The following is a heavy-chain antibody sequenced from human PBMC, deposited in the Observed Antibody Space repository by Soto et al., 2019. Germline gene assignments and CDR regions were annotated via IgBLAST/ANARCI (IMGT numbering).Heavy chain of an antibody. Sequence: ASVKVSCKASGYTFTSYDINWVRQATGQGLEWMGWMNPNSGNTGYAQKFQGRVTRTRNTSISTAYMELSSLRSEDTAVYYCARGLDKLEHPLDYYYYMDVWGKGTTVTVSS. CDR1: GYTFTSYD. CDR3: ARGLDKLEHPLDYYYYMDV. D-gene: IGHD1-1*01. CDR2: MNPNSGNT. V-gene: IGHV1-8*01. J-gene: IGHJ6*03.